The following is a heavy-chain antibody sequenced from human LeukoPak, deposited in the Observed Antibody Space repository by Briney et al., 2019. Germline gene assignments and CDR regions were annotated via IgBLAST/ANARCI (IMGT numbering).Heavy chain of an antibody. J-gene: IGHJ4*02. V-gene: IGHV3-23*01. D-gene: IGHD4-17*01. CDR3: ATRPPSETYFGVLDY. CDR2: ITSSGGRT. CDR1: GFTFDDYG. Sequence: PGGSLRLSCAASGFTFDDYGMSWVRQAPGKGLEWVSGITSSGGRTYYAEAVKGRFTISRDNSNKRLYLQMNSLRVEDTAVYYCATRPPSETYFGVLDYWGQGTLVTVSS.